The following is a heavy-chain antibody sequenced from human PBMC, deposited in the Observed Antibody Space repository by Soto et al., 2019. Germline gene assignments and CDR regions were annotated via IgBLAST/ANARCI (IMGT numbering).Heavy chain of an antibody. CDR2: ISWNSGSI. J-gene: IGHJ4*02. D-gene: IGHD6-13*01. CDR3: AKDNGRRWYWGEYYFDY. CDR1: GFTFDDYA. V-gene: IGHV3-9*01. Sequence: GGSLRLSCAASGFTFDDYAMHWVRQAPGKGLEWVSGISWNSGSIGYADSVKGRFTISRDNAKNSLYLQMNSLRAEDTALYYCAKDNGRRWYWGEYYFDYWGQGTLVTVSS.